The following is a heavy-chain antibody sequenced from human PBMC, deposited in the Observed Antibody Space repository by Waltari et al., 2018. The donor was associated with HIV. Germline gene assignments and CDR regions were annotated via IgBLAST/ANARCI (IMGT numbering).Heavy chain of an antibody. V-gene: IGHV1-24*01. D-gene: IGHD4-4*01. Sequence: QVQLVQSGAEVKKPGASVTVPCQLSGYTLTVLSMHWVRQAPGKGLEWMGGFDPEDGETIYAQKFQGRVTMTEDTSTDTAYMELSSLRSEDTAVYYCATGGPPTVMAPDYWGQGTLVTVSS. CDR1: GYTLTVLS. CDR3: ATGGPPTVMAPDY. CDR2: FDPEDGET. J-gene: IGHJ4*02.